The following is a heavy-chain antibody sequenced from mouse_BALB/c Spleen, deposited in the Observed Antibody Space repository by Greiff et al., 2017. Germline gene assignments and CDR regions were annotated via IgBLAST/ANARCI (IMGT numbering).Heavy chain of an antibody. CDR1: GYTFTSYW. D-gene: IGHD1-1*01. J-gene: IGHJ2*01. CDR3: TRSSHYYGSSPYYFDY. V-gene: IGHV1S22*01. Sequence: LQQPGSELVRPGASVKLSCKASGYTFTSYWMHWVKQRHGQGLEWIGNIYPGSGSTNYDEKFKSKGTLTVDTSSSTAYMHLSSLTSEDSAVYYCTRSSHYYGSSPYYFDYWGQGTTLTVSS. CDR2: IYPGSGST.